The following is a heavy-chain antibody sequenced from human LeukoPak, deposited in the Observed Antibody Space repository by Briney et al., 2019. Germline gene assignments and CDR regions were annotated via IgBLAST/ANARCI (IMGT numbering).Heavy chain of an antibody. Sequence: ASVKVSCKASGYTFTTYNINWVRQAPGQGLEWMGWISGYNGNTNYAQKFQGRVTITADKSTSTAYMELSSLRPEDTAVYYCARAPLLLRPFDYWGQGTLVTVSS. CDR2: ISGYNGNT. J-gene: IGHJ4*02. D-gene: IGHD2-15*01. V-gene: IGHV1-18*01. CDR1: GYTFTTYN. CDR3: ARAPLLLRPFDY.